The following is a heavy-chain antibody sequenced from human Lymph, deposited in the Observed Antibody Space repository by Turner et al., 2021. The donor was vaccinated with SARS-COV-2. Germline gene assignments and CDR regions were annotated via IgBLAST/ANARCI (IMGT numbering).Heavy chain of an antibody. Sequence: EVQLVESGGGLVQPGGSLRLSCAASGVTVSSNYMSWGRQAPGKGLEWVAVLYSGGSTFYADSVKGRFTISRDNSKNTLYVQMNSLRAEDTAVYYCARDFREGAFDIWGQGTMVTISS. D-gene: IGHD3-10*01. CDR3: ARDFREGAFDI. J-gene: IGHJ3*02. V-gene: IGHV3-66*01. CDR2: LYSGGST. CDR1: GVTVSSNY.